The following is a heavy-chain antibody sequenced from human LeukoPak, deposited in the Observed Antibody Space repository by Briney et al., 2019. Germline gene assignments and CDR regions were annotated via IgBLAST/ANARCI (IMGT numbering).Heavy chain of an antibody. Sequence: SETLSPTCAVSGGSISSYYWSWIRQPPGEGLDYIGYIYYSGSTNYNPSLKSRVTISVDTSKNQFSLKLSSVTAADTAVYYCARGGTENSGWPFFDFWGQGTLVTVSS. CDR1: GGSISSYY. CDR3: ARGGTENSGWPFFDF. V-gene: IGHV4-59*01. D-gene: IGHD6-19*01. CDR2: IYYSGST. J-gene: IGHJ4*02.